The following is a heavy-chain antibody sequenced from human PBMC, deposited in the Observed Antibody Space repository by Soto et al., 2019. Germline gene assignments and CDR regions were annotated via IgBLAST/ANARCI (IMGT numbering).Heavy chain of an antibody. CDR1: GYTFTRYD. D-gene: IGHD6-6*01. CDR3: ATVGSSSMGGVYYGMDV. J-gene: IGHJ6*02. V-gene: IGHV1-8*01. Sequence: ASVKVSCKASGYTFTRYDINWVRQATGQGLEWMGWMNPNSGNTGYAQKFQGRVTMTRNTSISTAYMELSSLRSEDTAVYYCATVGSSSMGGVYYGMDVWGQGTTVTVSS. CDR2: MNPNSGNT.